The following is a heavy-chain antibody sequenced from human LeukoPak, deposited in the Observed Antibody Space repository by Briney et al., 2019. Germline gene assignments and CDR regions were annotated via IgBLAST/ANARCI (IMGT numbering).Heavy chain of an antibody. CDR2: ISGSGTKT. CDR3: AQDFHY. Sequence: GGSLRLSCAASGFTFRSHAMSWVRQAPGKGLGWVSGISGSGTKTYYADSVKGRFTISRDNSKNTVYLQMKSLRAVDTAVYYCAQDFHYWGQGTLVTVSS. J-gene: IGHJ4*02. CDR1: GFTFRSHA. V-gene: IGHV3-23*01.